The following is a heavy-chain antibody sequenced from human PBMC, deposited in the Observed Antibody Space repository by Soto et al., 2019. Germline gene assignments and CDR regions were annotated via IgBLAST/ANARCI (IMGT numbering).Heavy chain of an antibody. D-gene: IGHD1-26*01. CDR2: ISHDGSYK. CDR3: AKGLLAIVGTTLPRDAFNI. V-gene: IGHV3-30*18. CDR1: GFSFTTYV. J-gene: IGHJ3*02. Sequence: QVQLVESGGGVVQPGRSLRLSCAASGFSFTTYVMHWVRQAPGKGLEWVAVISHDGSYKYYGDPVKDRFTISRDTSKNAVYLEMNSLRPEDTAVYYCAKGLLAIVGTTLPRDAFNIWGQGTMVTVSS.